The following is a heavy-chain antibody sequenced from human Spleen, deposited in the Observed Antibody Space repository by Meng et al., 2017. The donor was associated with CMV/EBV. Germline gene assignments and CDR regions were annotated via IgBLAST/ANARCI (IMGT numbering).Heavy chain of an antibody. CDR3: ARGGSGSLERFDY. J-gene: IGHJ4*02. Sequence: GESLKISCAASGFTVSNTYMSWVRQAPGKGLEWVSVIFSGGSTRYAGSVKGRSTISRDNSKNTLYLQMNSLRAEDTAVYYCARGGSGSLERFDYWGQGTLVTVSS. CDR1: GFTVSNTY. V-gene: IGHV3-53*01. D-gene: IGHD1-26*01. CDR2: IFSGGST.